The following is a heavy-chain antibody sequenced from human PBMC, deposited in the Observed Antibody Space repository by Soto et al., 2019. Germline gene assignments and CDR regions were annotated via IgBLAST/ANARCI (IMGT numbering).Heavy chain of an antibody. Sequence: SETLSLTCSVSGASISIGTDYWTWIRQPPGTGLEWIGEINHSGSTNYNPSLKSRVTISVDTSKNQFSLKLTSVTAADTAVYYCARDKITGLFDYWGQGTLVTVSS. CDR1: GASISIGTDY. J-gene: IGHJ4*02. CDR2: INHSGST. D-gene: IGHD2-8*02. CDR3: ARDKITGLFDY. V-gene: IGHV4-39*07.